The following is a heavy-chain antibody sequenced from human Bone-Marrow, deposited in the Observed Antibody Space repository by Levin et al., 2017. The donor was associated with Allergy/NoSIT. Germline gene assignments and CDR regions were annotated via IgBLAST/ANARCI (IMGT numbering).Heavy chain of an antibody. CDR2: IYYSGTT. V-gene: IGHV4-39*02. Sequence: PSETLSLTCPVSGGSIRDSSSFWAWIRQSPGKGLEWIGSIYYSGTTYDNPSLSSRVTISVDRSENSFSLRLSSVTAADTAVYYCVRGKSITAWNYFDPWGQGILVIVSS. CDR1: GGSIRDSSSF. D-gene: IGHD1-7*01. J-gene: IGHJ5*02. CDR3: VRGKSITAWNYFDP.